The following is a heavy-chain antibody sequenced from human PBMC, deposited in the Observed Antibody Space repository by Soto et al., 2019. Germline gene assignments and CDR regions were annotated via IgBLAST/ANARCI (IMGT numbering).Heavy chain of an antibody. J-gene: IGHJ4*02. CDR3: ARVYCGGGSCYSSDS. D-gene: IGHD2-15*01. V-gene: IGHV1-46*03. CDR1: GYTFTSYY. CDR2: IIPSNST. Sequence: QVQLVQSGAEVKKPGASVKVSCKASGYTFTSYYMHWVRQAPGQGLEWMGIIIPSNSTTYAQKFQKLVTKDGDTRTSRVYMELTSLKSEDTAVYSCARVYCGGGSCYSSDSCGQGSLVTVCS.